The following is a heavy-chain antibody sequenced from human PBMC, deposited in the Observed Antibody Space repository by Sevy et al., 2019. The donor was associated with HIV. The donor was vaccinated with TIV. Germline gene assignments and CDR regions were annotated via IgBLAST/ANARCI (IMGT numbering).Heavy chain of an antibody. D-gene: IGHD2-15*01. V-gene: IGHV1-18*01. CDR1: GYLFTSYR. Sequence: ASVKVSCKASGYLFTSYRITWVRQAPGKLLEWVGWISPHNGDTNYAQRVQDRVTMITDTSTTTAYMELRSLTSDDSAVYYCARAYCSGGRCYSLAYWGQGTLVTVSS. CDR2: ISPHNGDT. CDR3: ARAYCSGGRCYSLAY. J-gene: IGHJ4*02.